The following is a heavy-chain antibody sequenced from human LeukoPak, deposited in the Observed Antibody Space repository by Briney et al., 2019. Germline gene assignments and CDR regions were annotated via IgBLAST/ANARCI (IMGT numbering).Heavy chain of an antibody. D-gene: IGHD3-9*01. CDR2: ISGSGGST. V-gene: IGHV3-23*01. CDR3: AKSASYYDILTGYQNLPSY. J-gene: IGHJ4*02. Sequence: GGSLRLSCAASGFTFSSYAMSWVRQAPGKGLEWVSAISGSGGSTYYADSAKGRFTISRDNSKNTLYLQMNSLRAEDTAVYYCAKSASYYDILTGYQNLPSYWGQGTLVTVSS. CDR1: GFTFSSYA.